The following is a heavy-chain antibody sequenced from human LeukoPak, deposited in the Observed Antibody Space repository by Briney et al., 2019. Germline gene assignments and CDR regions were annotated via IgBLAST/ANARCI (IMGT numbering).Heavy chain of an antibody. CDR3: ARVGQLAAAGTRWFDP. J-gene: IGHJ5*02. CDR2: IYYSGST. V-gene: IGHV4-39*07. Sequence: SETLSLTCTVSGGSISSSSYYWGWIRQPPGKGLEWIGSIYYSGSTYYNPSLKSRVTISVDTSKNQFSLKLSSVTAADTAVYYCARVGQLAAAGTRWFDPWGQGTLVTVSS. CDR1: GGSISSSSYY. D-gene: IGHD6-13*01.